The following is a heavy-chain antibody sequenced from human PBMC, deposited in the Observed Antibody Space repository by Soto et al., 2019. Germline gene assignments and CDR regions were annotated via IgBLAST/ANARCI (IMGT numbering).Heavy chain of an antibody. D-gene: IGHD1-26*01. Sequence: EVQLLESGGGLVQPGGSLRLSCATSGFIFSRNAINWVRQAPGKGLEWVSLISGSGGVTHYTDSVKGRFTTSGANSKNTDYLQMNSLKAEDTAVYYCAIDPFSGDIVGTTNWGQGTPVTVSS. J-gene: IGHJ4*02. CDR3: AIDPFSGDIVGTTN. V-gene: IGHV3-23*01. CDR1: GFIFSRNA. CDR2: ISGSGGVT.